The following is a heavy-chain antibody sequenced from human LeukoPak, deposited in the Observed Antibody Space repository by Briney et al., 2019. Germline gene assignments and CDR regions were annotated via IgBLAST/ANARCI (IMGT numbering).Heavy chain of an antibody. CDR2: ISGSGGST. CDR1: GFTFSSYA. J-gene: IGHJ6*03. V-gene: IGHV3-23*01. CDR3: AKDGYYYGSGSYLYMDV. D-gene: IGHD3-10*01. Sequence: GGCLRLSCAASGFTFSSYAMSWVRQAPGKGLEWVSAISGSGGSTYYADSVKGRFTISRDNSKNTLYLQMNSLRAEDTAVYYCAKDGYYYGSGSYLYMDVWGKGTTVTVSS.